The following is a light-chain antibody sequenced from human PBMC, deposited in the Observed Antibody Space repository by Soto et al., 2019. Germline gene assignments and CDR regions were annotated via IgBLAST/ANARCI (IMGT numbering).Light chain of an antibody. CDR2: GAS. CDR3: QRYDSLRT. Sequence: EIVLTQSPGTLSLSPGERATLSCRASQSVRSNFLAWYQQKPGQAPRLLIYGASNRATGIPDRFSGSGSGTDFTLTITRLEAEDFAMYHCQRYDSLRTFGQGTKVDI. J-gene: IGKJ1*01. CDR1: QSVRSNF. V-gene: IGKV3-20*01.